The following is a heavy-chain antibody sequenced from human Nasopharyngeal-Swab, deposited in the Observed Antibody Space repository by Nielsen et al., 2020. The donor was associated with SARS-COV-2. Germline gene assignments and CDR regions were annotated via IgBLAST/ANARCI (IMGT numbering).Heavy chain of an antibody. CDR2: ISDGGDST. V-gene: IGHV3-23*01. J-gene: IGHJ2*01. Sequence: GESLKISCAASGFSFSTYAMSWVRLAPGKGLEWVSIISDGGDSTFYADSVKGRFTISRDNSENTLYLQMNSLRADDTAVYYCAKLAVTVYWYFDVWGTGTLLTVSS. CDR1: GFSFSTYA. CDR3: AKLAVTVYWYFDV.